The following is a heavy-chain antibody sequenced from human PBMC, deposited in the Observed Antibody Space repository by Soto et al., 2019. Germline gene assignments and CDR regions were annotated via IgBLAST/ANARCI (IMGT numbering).Heavy chain of an antibody. CDR2: VCAYNGNT. V-gene: IGHV1-18*01. Sequence: QVQLVQSGAEVKKPGASVKVSCKASGYTFTSYGISWVRQAPGQXXXXXGWVCAYNGNTNHAQKLQGRVTMTTDTSTSTAYMELRSLRSDDTAVYYCARDGGALYDSSGYYSNWGQGTLVTVSS. CDR1: GYTFTSYG. D-gene: IGHD3-22*01. J-gene: IGHJ4*02. CDR3: ARDGGALYDSSGYYSN.